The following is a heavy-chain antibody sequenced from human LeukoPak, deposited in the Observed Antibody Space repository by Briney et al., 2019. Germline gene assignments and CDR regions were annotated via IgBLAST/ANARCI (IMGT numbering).Heavy chain of an antibody. CDR2: ISYDGSNK. V-gene: IGHV3-30*03. J-gene: IGHJ4*02. CDR1: GFTFSSYG. D-gene: IGHD2-21*02. CDR3: ARGDLVVTLEGPIDY. Sequence: GGSLRLSCAASGFTFSSYGMHWVRQAPGKGLEWVAVISYDGSNKYYADSVKGRFTISRDNSKNTLYLQMNSLRAEDTAVYYCARGDLVVTLEGPIDYWGQGTLVTVSS.